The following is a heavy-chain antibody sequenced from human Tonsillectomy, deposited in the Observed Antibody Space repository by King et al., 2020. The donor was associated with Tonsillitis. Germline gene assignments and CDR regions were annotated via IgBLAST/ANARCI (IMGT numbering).Heavy chain of an antibody. V-gene: IGHV3-30*02. J-gene: IGHJ6*02. CDR1: GLTFSSFA. CDR3: ARGPLRTKAFYFYNMDV. Sequence: VQLVESGGGVVQPGGSLRLSCAASGLTFSSFAMHWVRXXPGKGLEWLTXXXXXGSXKYYADSVKGRFTVSRDNXKNTLFLQMNTLRPEDTAVYYCARGPLRTKAFYFYNMDVWGQGTTVTVSS. CDR2: XXXXGSXK.